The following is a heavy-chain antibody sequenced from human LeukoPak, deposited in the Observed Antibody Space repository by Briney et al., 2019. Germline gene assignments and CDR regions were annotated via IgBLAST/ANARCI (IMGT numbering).Heavy chain of an antibody. V-gene: IGHV4-59*01. CDR2: IYYSGST. D-gene: IGHD1-1*01. J-gene: IGHJ4*02. CDR3: VRWTAGTTEDS. Sequence: SETLSLTCTVSGGSISSYYWSWIRQPPGKGLEWIGYIYYSGSTNYNPSLKSRVTISVDTSKNQFSLKLSSVTAADTAVYYCVRWTAGTTEDSWGQGTLVTVSS. CDR1: GGSISSYY.